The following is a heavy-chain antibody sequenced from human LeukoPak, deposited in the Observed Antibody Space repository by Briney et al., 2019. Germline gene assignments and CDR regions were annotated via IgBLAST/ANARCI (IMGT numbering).Heavy chain of an antibody. CDR3: ASGIEVGPIYFDY. J-gene: IGHJ4*02. CDR1: GFTVSSKY. Sequence: PGGSLRLSCAASGFTVSSKYMSWVRQAPGKGPEWVSVIYSGGNTYYAGSVKGRFTISRDNSKNTVNLQMNSLRAEDTAVYYCASGIEVGPIYFDYWGQGTLVTVSS. CDR2: IYSGGNT. V-gene: IGHV3-66*01. D-gene: IGHD6-19*01.